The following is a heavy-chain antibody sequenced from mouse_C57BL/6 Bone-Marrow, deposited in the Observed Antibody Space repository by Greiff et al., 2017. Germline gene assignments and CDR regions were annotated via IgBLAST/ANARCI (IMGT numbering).Heavy chain of an antibody. CDR1: GYTFTDHT. D-gene: IGHD1-1*01. Sequence: QVQLQQSDAELVKPGASVKISCKVSGYTFTDHTIHWMKQRPEQGLEWIGYIYPRDGSTKYNEKFKGKATLTADKSSSTAYMQLNSLTSEDSAVYFCARDRFYYYGSSYAMDYWGQGTSVTVSS. CDR3: ARDRFYYYGSSYAMDY. J-gene: IGHJ4*01. V-gene: IGHV1-78*01. CDR2: IYPRDGST.